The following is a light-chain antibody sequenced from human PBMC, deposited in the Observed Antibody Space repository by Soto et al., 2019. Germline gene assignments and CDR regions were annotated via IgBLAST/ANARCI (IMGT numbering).Light chain of an antibody. V-gene: IGKV3-15*01. Sequence: ENVLTHSPGTLSLSPCERATLPFSASQTVYNGFLAWYQLRRGQPPRLLIYDISTRATGVPARFSGSGSGTEFTLTISGLQSEDFALYFCQQYNNWPFSFGPGTRLE. CDR1: QTVYNGF. J-gene: IGKJ5*01. CDR2: DIS. CDR3: QQYNNWPFS.